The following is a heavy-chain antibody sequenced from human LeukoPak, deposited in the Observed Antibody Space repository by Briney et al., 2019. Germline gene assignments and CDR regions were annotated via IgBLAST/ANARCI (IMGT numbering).Heavy chain of an antibody. CDR1: GFTFSSYW. J-gene: IGHJ5*02. CDR3: ARKVVVAATYRTSWFDP. D-gene: IGHD2-15*01. V-gene: IGHV3-7*03. CDR2: IKQDGSEK. Sequence: GGSLRLSCAASGFTFSSYWMSWVRQAPGKGLEWVANIKQDGSEKYYVDSVKGRFTISRDNAKNSLYLQMNSLRAEDTAVYYCARKVVVAATYRTSWFDPWGQGTLVTVSS.